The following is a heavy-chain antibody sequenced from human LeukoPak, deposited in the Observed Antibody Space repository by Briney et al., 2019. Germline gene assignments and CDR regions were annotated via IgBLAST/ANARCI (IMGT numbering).Heavy chain of an antibody. CDR3: ASQLGIREVGAFDI. CDR2: INPNSGGT. Sequence: ASVKVSCKASGYTFTGYYMHWVRQAPGQGLEWMGWINPNSGGTNYAQKFQGRVTMTRDTSISTAYMELSRLRSDDTAVYYCASQLGIREVGAFDIWGQGTMVAVSS. CDR1: GYTFTGYY. J-gene: IGHJ3*02. D-gene: IGHD7-27*01. V-gene: IGHV1-2*02.